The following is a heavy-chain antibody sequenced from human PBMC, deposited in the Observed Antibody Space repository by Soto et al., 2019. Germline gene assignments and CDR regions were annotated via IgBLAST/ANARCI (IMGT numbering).Heavy chain of an antibody. CDR3: AKDQGPIAVADYPHY. D-gene: IGHD6-19*01. V-gene: IGHV3-30*18. Sequence: QVQLVESGGGVVQPGRSLRLSCAASGFTFSSYGMHWVRQAPGKGLEWVAVISYDGSNKYYADSVKGRFTISRDNSKNTLYLQMNSLRAEDTAVYYCAKDQGPIAVADYPHYWGQGTLVTVSS. J-gene: IGHJ4*02. CDR2: ISYDGSNK. CDR1: GFTFSSYG.